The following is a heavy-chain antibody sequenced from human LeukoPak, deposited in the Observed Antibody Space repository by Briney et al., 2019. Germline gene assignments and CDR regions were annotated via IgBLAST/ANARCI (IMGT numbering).Heavy chain of an antibody. Sequence: SETLSLTCTVSGDSISTSTYYWGWIRQPPGKGLEWIGSMHHSGSTYYNPSLKSRVTISVDTSKNQFSLKLGSVTAADTAVYFCARRSPHDLYRYHFDCWGQGTLVTVSS. V-gene: IGHV4-39*01. J-gene: IGHJ4*02. CDR3: ARRSPHDLYRYHFDC. D-gene: IGHD3-16*01. CDR2: MHHSGST. CDR1: GDSISTSTYY.